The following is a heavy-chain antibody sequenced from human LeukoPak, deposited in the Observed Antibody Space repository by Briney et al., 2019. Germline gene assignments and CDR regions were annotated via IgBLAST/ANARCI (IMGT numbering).Heavy chain of an antibody. V-gene: IGHV4-4*02. J-gene: IGHJ4*02. CDR1: GGSIGSSNW. CDR2: IFHSGGT. D-gene: IGHD6-13*01. Sequence: SETLSLTCVVSGGSIGSSNWWSWVRQPPGKGLEWIGEIFHSGGTNYNPSLKSRVSISVDTSKNQFSLNLSSVTAADTALYYCARTSSIWYGYFDSWGQGTLVTVSS. CDR3: ARTSSIWYGYFDS.